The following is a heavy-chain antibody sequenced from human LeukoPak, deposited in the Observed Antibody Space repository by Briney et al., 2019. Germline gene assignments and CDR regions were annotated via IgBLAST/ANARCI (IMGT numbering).Heavy chain of an antibody. V-gene: IGHV4-39*01. D-gene: IGHD2-8*01. CDR2: MYYSGST. J-gene: IGHJ5*02. CDR1: GGSISSSSYY. Sequence: SETLSLTCTVSGGSISSSSYYWGWIRQPPGKGLEWIGSMYYSGSTYYNPSLKSRVTISVDTSKNQFSLKLSSVTAADTAVYYCARHLSIFGVIDGRFDPWGQGTLVTVSS. CDR3: ARHLSIFGVIDGRFDP.